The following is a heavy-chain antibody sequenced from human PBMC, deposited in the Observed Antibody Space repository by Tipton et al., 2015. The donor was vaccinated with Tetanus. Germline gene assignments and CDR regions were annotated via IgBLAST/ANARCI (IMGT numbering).Heavy chain of an antibody. D-gene: IGHD3-10*01. Sequence: GLVKPSETLSLTCTVSGGPISSYYWSWIRQPPGKGLEWIGYIYYSGSTNYNPSLKSRVTISVDTSKNQFSLKLSSVTAADTAVYYCARTVPAGSWFDPWGQGTLVTVSS. CDR1: GGPISSYY. CDR3: ARTVPAGSWFDP. V-gene: IGHV4-59*12. CDR2: IYYSGST. J-gene: IGHJ5*02.